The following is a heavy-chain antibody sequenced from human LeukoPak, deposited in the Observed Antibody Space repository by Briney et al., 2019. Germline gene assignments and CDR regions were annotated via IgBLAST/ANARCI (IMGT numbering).Heavy chain of an antibody. D-gene: IGHD1-14*01. CDR2: IRSKANSYAT. V-gene: IGHV3-73*01. CDR1: GFTFSGSA. J-gene: IGHJ3*01. CDR3: TTRPVRTNRLDAFDV. Sequence: GGSLRLSCAASGFTFSGSAMHWVRQASGKGLEWVGRIRSKANSYATAYAASVKGRFTISRDDSKNTAYLQMNSLKTEDTAVYYCTTRPVRTNRLDAFDVWGQGTMVTVSS.